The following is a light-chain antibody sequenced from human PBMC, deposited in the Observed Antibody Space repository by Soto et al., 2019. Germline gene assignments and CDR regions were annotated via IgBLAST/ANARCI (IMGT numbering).Light chain of an antibody. CDR3: QQYDSSPLT. Sequence: EIVLTQSPGTLSLSPGERATLSCRASQGVTSSYLAWYQQKPGQAPRLLIYGASIRATGIPDRFSGSGSGTDFTHTISRREPEEFAVYYCQQYDSSPLTVGGGTKVEIK. CDR1: QGVTSSY. V-gene: IGKV3-20*01. CDR2: GAS. J-gene: IGKJ4*01.